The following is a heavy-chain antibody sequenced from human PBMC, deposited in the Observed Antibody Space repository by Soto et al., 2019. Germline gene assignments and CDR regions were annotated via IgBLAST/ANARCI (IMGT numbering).Heavy chain of an antibody. CDR2: IIPIFGTA. D-gene: IGHD1-26*01. Sequence: QVQLVQSGAGVKKPGSSVKVSCKASGGTFSSYAISWVRQAPGQGLEWMGGIIPIFGTANYAQKFQGRVTITADESTSTAYMELSSLRSEDTAVYYCARSYSGSYSGAENWFDPWGQGTLVTVSS. CDR3: ARSYSGSYSGAENWFDP. CDR1: GGTFSSYA. V-gene: IGHV1-69*01. J-gene: IGHJ5*02.